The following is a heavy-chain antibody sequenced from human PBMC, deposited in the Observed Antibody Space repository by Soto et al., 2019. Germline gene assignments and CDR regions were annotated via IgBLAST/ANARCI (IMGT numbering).Heavy chain of an antibody. D-gene: IGHD1-26*01. Sequence: EVQLVESGGGLVQPGGSLRVYCTASGFTLRTYSLNWVRQAPGKGLEWISYISSSSNTIYYADSVKGRFTISRDNAKNSLSLQMNSLRDEDTAVYYCARVPSSGSYRSYYYYGMDVGGQGTTVTVSS. J-gene: IGHJ6*02. CDR1: GFTLRTYS. CDR2: ISSSSNTI. V-gene: IGHV3-48*02. CDR3: ARVPSSGSYRSYYYYGMDV.